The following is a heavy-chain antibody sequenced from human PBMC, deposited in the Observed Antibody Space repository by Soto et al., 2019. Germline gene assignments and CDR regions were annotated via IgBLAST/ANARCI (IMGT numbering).Heavy chain of an antibody. CDR1: GFTFSSYA. J-gene: IGHJ5*02. D-gene: IGHD1-26*01. Sequence: GGSLRLSCAASGFTFSSYAMSWVRQAPGKGLEWGSGISVSAGSPYYADPVKGRFTISRDNYKNTLYLQLNSLRAEDTAVYYCAKDPAEGGWWENGFDPWGQGTLVTVSS. CDR3: AKDPAEGGWWENGFDP. CDR2: ISVSAGSP. V-gene: IGHV3-23*01.